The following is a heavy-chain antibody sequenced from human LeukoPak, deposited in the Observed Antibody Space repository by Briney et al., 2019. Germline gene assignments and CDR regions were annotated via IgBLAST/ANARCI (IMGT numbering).Heavy chain of an antibody. CDR2: IYYSGST. V-gene: IGHV4-39*07. D-gene: IGHD3-3*01. Sequence: SETLSLTCTVSGGSISSSSYYWGWIRQPPGKGLEWIGSIYYSGSTYYNPSLKSRVTISVDTSKNQFSLKLSSVTAADTAVYYCARAHGLRFLEWLFDYWGQGTLVTVSS. J-gene: IGHJ4*02. CDR1: GGSISSSSYY. CDR3: ARAHGLRFLEWLFDY.